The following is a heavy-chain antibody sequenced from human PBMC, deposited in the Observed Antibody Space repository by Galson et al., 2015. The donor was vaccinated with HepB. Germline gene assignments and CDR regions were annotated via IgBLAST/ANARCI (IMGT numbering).Heavy chain of an antibody. Sequence: SLRLSCAASGFTFSNAWMNWVRQAPGKGLEWVGRIKSKTYGETTDYAAHVKGRFTISRDDSKKTLYLQMNNLKTEDTAAFYCATGEDGHSYWGQGTLVTVSA. D-gene: IGHD5-24*01. CDR1: GFTFSNAW. CDR2: IKSKTYGETT. V-gene: IGHV3-15*01. J-gene: IGHJ4*02. CDR3: ATGEDGHSY.